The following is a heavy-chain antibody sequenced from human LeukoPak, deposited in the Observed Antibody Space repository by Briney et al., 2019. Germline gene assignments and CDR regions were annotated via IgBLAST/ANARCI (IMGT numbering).Heavy chain of an antibody. CDR1: GFTFSSYG. V-gene: IGHV3-30*18. Sequence: GGSLRLSCAASGFTFSSYGMHWVRQVPGKGLEWVAVISYDGSNKYYADSVKGRFTISRDNSKNTLYLQMNSLRAEDTAVYYCAKDLGYSTAFDIWGQGTMVTVSS. CDR2: ISYDGSNK. CDR3: AKDLGYSTAFDI. J-gene: IGHJ3*02. D-gene: IGHD3-16*01.